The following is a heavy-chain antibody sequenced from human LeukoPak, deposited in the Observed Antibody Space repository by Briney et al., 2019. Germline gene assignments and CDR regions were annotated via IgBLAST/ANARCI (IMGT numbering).Heavy chain of an antibody. CDR3: ARDQNVDTAMDLDY. CDR2: ISAYNGNT. Sequence: ASVKVPCKASGYTFTSYGISWVRQAPGQGLEWMGWISAYNGNTNYAQKLQGRVTMTTDTSTSTAYMELRSLRSDDTAVYYCARDQNVDTAMDLDYWGQGTLVTVSS. D-gene: IGHD5-18*01. V-gene: IGHV1-18*01. CDR1: GYTFTSYG. J-gene: IGHJ4*02.